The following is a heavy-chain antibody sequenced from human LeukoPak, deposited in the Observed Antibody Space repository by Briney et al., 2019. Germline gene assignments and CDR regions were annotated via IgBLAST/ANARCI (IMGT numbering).Heavy chain of an antibody. Sequence: PSETLSLTCTVSGGSISSYYWSWIRQPAGKGLEWIGRIYTSGSTNYNPSLKSRVTMSVDTSKNQFSLKLSSVTAADTAVYYCAKVKGLLHANYSYYNMDVWGKGTTFTVSS. J-gene: IGHJ6*03. CDR2: IYTSGST. D-gene: IGHD2-15*01. V-gene: IGHV4-4*07. CDR1: GGSISSYY. CDR3: AKVKGLLHANYSYYNMDV.